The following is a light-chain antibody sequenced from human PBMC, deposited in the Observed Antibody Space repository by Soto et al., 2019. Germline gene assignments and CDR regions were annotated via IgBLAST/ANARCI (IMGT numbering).Light chain of an antibody. CDR2: KAS. Sequence: DIQMTQSPSTLSASVGDRVTITCRASQSIDSWLAWYQQTPGKAPKLLIYKASSLKGGVPSRFSGSGSGTEFTLTISSLQPDDFATYYCQQYNCYPLTFGGGTKVEIK. CDR1: QSIDSW. CDR3: QQYNCYPLT. J-gene: IGKJ4*01. V-gene: IGKV1-5*03.